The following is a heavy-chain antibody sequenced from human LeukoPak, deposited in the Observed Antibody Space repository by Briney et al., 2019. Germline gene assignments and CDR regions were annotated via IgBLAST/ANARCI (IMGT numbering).Heavy chain of an antibody. D-gene: IGHD3-22*01. Sequence: GGSLRLSCAASGFTFSNYEMNWVRQAPGKGLEGVSYISSSGTTIYYADSVKGRFTISRDYAKKSLYLQMNSLRAEDTAVYYCARSRYDSSGYYGIIGNWGQGTLVTVSS. CDR1: GFTFSNYE. V-gene: IGHV3-48*03. CDR3: ARSRYDSSGYYGIIGN. J-gene: IGHJ4*02. CDR2: ISSSGTTI.